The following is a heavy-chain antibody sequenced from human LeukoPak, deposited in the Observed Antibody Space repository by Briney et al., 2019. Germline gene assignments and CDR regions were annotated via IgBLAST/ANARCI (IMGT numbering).Heavy chain of an antibody. J-gene: IGHJ4*02. D-gene: IGHD3-22*01. Sequence: GASVKVSCKASGYTFTSYGISWVRQAPGQGLEWMGWINTNTGNPTYAQGFTGRFVFSLDTSVSTAYLQISSLKAEDTAVYYCARSDDSSGYYTDYWGQGTLVTVSS. V-gene: IGHV7-4-1*02. CDR3: ARSDDSSGYYTDY. CDR2: INTNTGNP. CDR1: GYTFTSYG.